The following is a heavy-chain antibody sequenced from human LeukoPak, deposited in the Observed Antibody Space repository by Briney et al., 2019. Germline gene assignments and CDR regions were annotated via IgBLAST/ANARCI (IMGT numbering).Heavy chain of an antibody. Sequence: PGGSLRLSCAASGFTFSSYAMSWVRQAPGKGLEWVSGISGSGGTTNCADSVKGRFTISRDNSKNTLYLQMNSLRADDTAIYYCAKDSDELIAAAYNWLDPWGQGTLVTVSS. D-gene: IGHD6-13*01. CDR3: AKDSDELIAAAYNWLDP. V-gene: IGHV3-23*01. CDR2: ISGSGGTT. J-gene: IGHJ5*02. CDR1: GFTFSSYA.